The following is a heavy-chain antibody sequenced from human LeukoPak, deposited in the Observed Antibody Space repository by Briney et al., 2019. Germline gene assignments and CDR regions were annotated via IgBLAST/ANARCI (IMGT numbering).Heavy chain of an antibody. CDR1: GFTFSRYD. CDR2: IDTTGDT. V-gene: IGHV3-13*01. J-gene: IGHJ3*02. Sequence: GGSLRLSCAASGFTFSRYDMHWVRQTPGKGLEWVSTIDTTGDTYYPDSVKGRFTFSRENAKNSLYLQMSSLRAGDTAIYYCARGKSDSSVAFDIWGQGTMVTVSS. CDR3: ARGKSDSSVAFDI. D-gene: IGHD3-22*01.